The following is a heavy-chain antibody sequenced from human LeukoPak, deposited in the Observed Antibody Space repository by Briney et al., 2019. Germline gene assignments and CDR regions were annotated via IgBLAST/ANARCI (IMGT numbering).Heavy chain of an antibody. V-gene: IGHV3-9*01. D-gene: IGHD3-22*01. CDR2: INWNSGSI. CDR1: GFTFDDYA. J-gene: IGHJ4*02. Sequence: PGRSLRLSCAASGFTFDDYAMPWVRQAPGEGLEWVSGINWNSGSIGYADSVKGRFTISRDDAKNSLYLQMNSLRAEDTALYYCAKDPYYDSSGTFDYWGRGTLVTVSS. CDR3: AKDPYYDSSGTFDY.